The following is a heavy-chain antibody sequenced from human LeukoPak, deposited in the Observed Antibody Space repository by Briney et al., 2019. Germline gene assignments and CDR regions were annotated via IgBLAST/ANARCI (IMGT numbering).Heavy chain of an antibody. CDR2: IYYTGST. CDR3: ARLRVLYGGNSGPFDY. CDR1: GGAISTYY. Sequence: PSETLSLTCTVSGGAISTYYWSWIRQTPGMGLEWIGYIYYTGSTNYNPSLKSRVTISVDASKNQFSLKMSSMTAADTAVYYCARLRVLYGGNSGPFDYWGQGTLVTVSS. D-gene: IGHD4-23*01. V-gene: IGHV4-59*01. J-gene: IGHJ4*02.